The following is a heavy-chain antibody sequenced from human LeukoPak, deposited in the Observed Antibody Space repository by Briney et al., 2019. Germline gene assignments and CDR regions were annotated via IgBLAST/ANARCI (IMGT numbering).Heavy chain of an antibody. CDR1: GLTFSSYS. D-gene: IGHD3-3*01. CDR3: ARGGKVITIFGVVNIDY. CDR2: ISSSSSTI. V-gene: IGHV3-48*02. J-gene: IGHJ4*02. Sequence: PGGSLRLSCAASGLTFSSYSMNWVRQAPGKGLEWVSYISSSSSTIYYADSVKGRFTISRDNAKNSLYLQMNSLRDEDTAVYYCARGGKVITIFGVVNIDYWGQGTLVTVSS.